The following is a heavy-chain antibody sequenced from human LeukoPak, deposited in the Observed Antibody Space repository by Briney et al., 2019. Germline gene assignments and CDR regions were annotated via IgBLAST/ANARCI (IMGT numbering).Heavy chain of an antibody. CDR2: MSRSGSTK. Sequence: GGSLRLSCAASGFTFSDYNMRWIRQAPGKGLEWVSSMSRSGSTKYYADSVKGRFTISRDNAKNSLYLQMNSLRAEDTAVYYCARDGLAYYYDSSGYYFDYWGQGALVTVSS. D-gene: IGHD3-22*01. CDR3: ARDGLAYYYDSSGYYFDY. CDR1: GFTFSDYN. V-gene: IGHV3-11*04. J-gene: IGHJ4*02.